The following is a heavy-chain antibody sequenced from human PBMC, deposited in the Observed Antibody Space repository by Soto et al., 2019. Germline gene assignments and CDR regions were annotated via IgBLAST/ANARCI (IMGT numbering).Heavy chain of an antibody. CDR1: GDSVSSSSAA. Sequence: SQTLSLTCVISGDSVSSSSAAWNWIRQSPSRGLEWLGRTYYRSKWYNDYAVSVKSRITINPDTSKNQFSLQLNSVTPEDTAVYYCARGKLELPYYYHYMDVWGKGTTVTVSS. V-gene: IGHV6-1*01. J-gene: IGHJ6*03. CDR3: ARGKLELPYYYHYMDV. D-gene: IGHD1-7*01. CDR2: TYYRSKWYN.